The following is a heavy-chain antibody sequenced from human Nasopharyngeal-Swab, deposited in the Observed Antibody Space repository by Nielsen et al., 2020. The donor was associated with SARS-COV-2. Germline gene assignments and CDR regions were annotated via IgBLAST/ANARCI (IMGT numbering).Heavy chain of an antibody. V-gene: IGHV3-21*01. Sequence: GESLKISCAASGFTFSSYSMNWVRQTPGKGLEWVSSISSSSSYIYYADSVKGQFTISRDNAKNSLYLQMNSLRAEDTAVYYCARDLIVVVPAAMDVHWFDPWGQGTLVTVSS. J-gene: IGHJ5*02. CDR1: GFTFSSYS. CDR3: ARDLIVVVPAAMDVHWFDP. CDR2: ISSSSSYI. D-gene: IGHD2-2*01.